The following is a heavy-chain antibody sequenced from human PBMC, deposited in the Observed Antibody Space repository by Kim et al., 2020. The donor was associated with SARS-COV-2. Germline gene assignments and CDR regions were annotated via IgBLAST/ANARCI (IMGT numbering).Heavy chain of an antibody. V-gene: IGHV1-18*01. CDR2: ISAYNGNT. Sequence: ASVKVSCKASGYTFTSYGISWVRQAPGQGLEWMGWISAYNGNTNYAQKLQGRVTMTTDTSTSTAYMELRSLRSDDTAVYYCARVGQGPYYYDSSGYRHWGQGTLVTVSS. J-gene: IGHJ4*02. CDR1: GYTFTSYG. CDR3: ARVGQGPYYYDSSGYRH. D-gene: IGHD3-22*01.